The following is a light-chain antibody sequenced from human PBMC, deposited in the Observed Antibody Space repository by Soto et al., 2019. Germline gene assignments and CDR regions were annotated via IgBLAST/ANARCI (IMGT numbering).Light chain of an antibody. CDR2: SAS. CDR1: QDISVY. Sequence: DIQMTQSPSSLSASVGDRVTITCRASQDISVYLAWYQQKPGKVPKLLIYSASTLQSGVPSRFSGSGSGTDFPLTISSLPPEDVANYYCQKFNTAPLTFGQGTRLEIK. J-gene: IGKJ5*01. CDR3: QKFNTAPLT. V-gene: IGKV1-27*01.